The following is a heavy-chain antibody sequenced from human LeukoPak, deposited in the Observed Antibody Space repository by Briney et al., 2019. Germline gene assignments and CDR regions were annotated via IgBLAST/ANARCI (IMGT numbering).Heavy chain of an antibody. CDR1: GYTFSTYG. D-gene: IGHD1-26*01. Sequence: ASVKVSCKTSGYTFSTYGLSWVRQAPGQGLEWKGWISGNSGKTHYAQKFQDRVTLTTDTSSTTAFMELRSLRSDDTAMYYCARNAGSYFEFAPWGQGTLVTVSS. CDR2: ISGNSGKT. V-gene: IGHV1-18*01. J-gene: IGHJ5*02. CDR3: ARNAGSYFEFAP.